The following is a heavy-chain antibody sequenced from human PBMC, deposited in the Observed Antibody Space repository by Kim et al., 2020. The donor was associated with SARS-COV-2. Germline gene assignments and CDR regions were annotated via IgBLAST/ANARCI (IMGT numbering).Heavy chain of an antibody. Sequence: SETLSLTCTVSGASIRSEDFYWSWIRQPPGKGLEWIGYIYYSGSTYYNPSLKNRVSISVDTSKNQFFLKLNSVTAADTAIYYCARLSWGYGSDNGDSWGQGTLVTVSS. V-gene: IGHV4-30-4*01. D-gene: IGHD3-10*01. J-gene: IGHJ4*02. CDR3: ARLSWGYGSDNGDS. CDR1: GASIRSEDFY. CDR2: IYYSGST.